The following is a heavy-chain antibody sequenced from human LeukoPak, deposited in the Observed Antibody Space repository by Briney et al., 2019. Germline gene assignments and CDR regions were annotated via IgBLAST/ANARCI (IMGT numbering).Heavy chain of an antibody. J-gene: IGHJ4*02. D-gene: IGHD2-21*02. CDR1: GGSISSSSYY. CDR3: ARHLVLLPNCGGDCAAHFDY. CDR2: IYYSGST. Sequence: SETLSLTCTVSGGSISSSSYYWGWIRQPPAKGLEWIGSIYYSGSTYYNPSLKSRVTISVDTSKIQFSLKLSSVTAADTDVYYCARHLVLLPNCGGDCAAHFDYWGQGTLVTVSS. V-gene: IGHV4-39*01.